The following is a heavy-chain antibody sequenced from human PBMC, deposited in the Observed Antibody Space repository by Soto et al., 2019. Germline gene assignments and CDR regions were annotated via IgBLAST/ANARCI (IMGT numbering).Heavy chain of an antibody. V-gene: IGHV3-11*01. Sequence: GGSLRLSCAASGFTFSDYSMNWVRQAPGKGLEWVSYISRSGSDIYYADSVKGRFTISRDNAKNSLFLQMNSLRAEDTAVYYCATVGYCSSTSCQTRYYYYGMDVWGQGTTVPVSS. D-gene: IGHD2-2*03. CDR1: GFTFSDYS. CDR2: ISRSGSDI. CDR3: ATVGYCSSTSCQTRYYYYGMDV. J-gene: IGHJ6*02.